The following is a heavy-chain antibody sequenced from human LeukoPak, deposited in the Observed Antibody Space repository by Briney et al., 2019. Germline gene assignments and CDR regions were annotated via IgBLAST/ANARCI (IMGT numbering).Heavy chain of an antibody. D-gene: IGHD1-26*01. V-gene: IGHV1-18*01. Sequence: ASVKVSCKASGYTFTSYGISWVRQAPGQGLEWMGWISGSNGNTNYAQSFQGRVTMTTDVSTGTAYMDLRNLRFDDTAVYFCARSGRGTYYYFDLWGQGTLVTVSS. J-gene: IGHJ4*02. CDR3: ARSGRGTYYYFDL. CDR2: ISGSNGNT. CDR1: GYTFTSYG.